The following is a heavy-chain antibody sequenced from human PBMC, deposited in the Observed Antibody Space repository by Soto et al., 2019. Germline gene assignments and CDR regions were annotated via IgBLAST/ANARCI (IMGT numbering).Heavy chain of an antibody. CDR3: ARLRGYGDPRVFDY. CDR2: IYYSGST. J-gene: IGHJ4*02. D-gene: IGHD4-17*01. V-gene: IGHV4-39*01. Sequence: QLLESGPGLVKPSETLSLTCTVSGGSISSSSYDWGWIRQPPGKGLEWIGSIYYSGSTYYNPSLKSRVTISVDTSKNQFSLKLSSVTAADTAVYYCARLRGYGDPRVFDYWGQGTLVTVSS. CDR1: GGSISSSSYD.